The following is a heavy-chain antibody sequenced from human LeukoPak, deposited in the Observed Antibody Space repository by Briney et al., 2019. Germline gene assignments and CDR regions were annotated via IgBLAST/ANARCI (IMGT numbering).Heavy chain of an antibody. J-gene: IGHJ4*02. CDR1: GFTFSSYG. D-gene: IGHD6-19*01. V-gene: IGHV3-30*03. Sequence: GGSLRLSCAASGFTFSSYGMHWVRQAPGKGLEWVAVISYDGSNKYYADSVKGRFTISRDNSKNTLYLQMNSLRAEDTAVYYCARDMVSSGWLYDYWGQGTLVTVSS. CDR3: ARDMVSSGWLYDY. CDR2: ISYDGSNK.